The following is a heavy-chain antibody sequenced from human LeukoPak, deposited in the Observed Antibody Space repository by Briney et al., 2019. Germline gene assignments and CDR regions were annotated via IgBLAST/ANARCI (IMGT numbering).Heavy chain of an antibody. CDR2: IYPGDSDT. V-gene: IGHV5-51*01. Sequence: GESLKISCKGSGYSFTSNWIGWGRQMPGRGLEWMGIIYPGDSDTRYSPSFQGQVTISADKSISTASLQWSSLKASDTAMYYCARHAADGYNYIDNWGQGTLVTVSS. CDR3: ARHAADGYNYIDN. D-gene: IGHD5-24*01. J-gene: IGHJ4*02. CDR1: GYSFTSNW.